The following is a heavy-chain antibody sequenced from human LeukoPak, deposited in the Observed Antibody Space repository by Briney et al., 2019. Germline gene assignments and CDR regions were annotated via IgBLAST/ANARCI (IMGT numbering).Heavy chain of an antibody. D-gene: IGHD5-12*01. CDR3: AKGRGYSGQDPWISDY. J-gene: IGHJ4*02. CDR1: GFTFSSFG. Sequence: GGSLRLSCAASGFTFSSFGMNWVRQAPGKGLEWVAIISYDGDHRHNAQSVKGRFTISRDNSKNTLYLQMNSLRIEDTAVYYCAKGRGYSGQDPWISDYWGQGTLVTVAS. V-gene: IGHV3-30*18. CDR2: ISYDGDHR.